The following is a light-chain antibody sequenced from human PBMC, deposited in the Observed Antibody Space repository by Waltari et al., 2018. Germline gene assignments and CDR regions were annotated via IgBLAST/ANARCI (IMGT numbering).Light chain of an antibody. CDR1: QSVRNNY. CDR3: HQFGSGWDS. J-gene: IGKJ2*03. CDR2: GAS. V-gene: IGKV3-20*01. Sequence: EIVLTQSPGTLSLSPGERATLSCRASQSVRNNYIAWYQQKPGQAPKLLMYGASNRATGIPDRFTGGGSGTDFTLTINRLEPEDFAVYYCHQFGSGWDSFGQGTHLVIK.